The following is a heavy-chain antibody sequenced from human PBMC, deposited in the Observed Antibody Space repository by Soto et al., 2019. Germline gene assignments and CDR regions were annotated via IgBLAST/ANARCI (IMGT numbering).Heavy chain of an antibody. CDR1: GGTFSSYA. V-gene: IGHV1-69*13. J-gene: IGHJ4*02. Sequence: SVKVSCKASGGTFSSYAISWVRQAPGQGLEWMGGIIPIFGTANYAQKFQGRVTITADESTSTAYMELSSLRSEDTAVYYCASYYYDSSGYNDYWGQGTLVTVSS. CDR3: ASYYYDSSGYNDY. CDR2: IIPIFGTA. D-gene: IGHD3-22*01.